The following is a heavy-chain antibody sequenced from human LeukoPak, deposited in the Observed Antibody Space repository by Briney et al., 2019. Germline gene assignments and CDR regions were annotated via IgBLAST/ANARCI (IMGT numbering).Heavy chain of an antibody. CDR1: VFTFSNAW. CDR2: IKSKTDDGTT. Sequence: SGGSLRLSCAASVFTFSNAWMSWVRKAPGKGLEWVGRIKSKTDDGTTDYAAPVKGRFTISRDDSKNTLYLQMNSLKTEDTAVYYCTTEHYGGYDYWGQGTLVTVSS. CDR3: TTEHYGGYDY. V-gene: IGHV3-15*01. D-gene: IGHD4-17*01. J-gene: IGHJ4*02.